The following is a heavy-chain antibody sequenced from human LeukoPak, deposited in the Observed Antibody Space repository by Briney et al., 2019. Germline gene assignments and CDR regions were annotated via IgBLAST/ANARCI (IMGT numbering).Heavy chain of an antibody. CDR1: GGSISSGSYY. Sequence: SQTLSLTCTVSGGSISSGSYYWSWIRQPAGKGLEWIGRIYTGGGTNYNPSLKSRVTISVDTSKNQFSLKLSSVTAADTAVYYCAKGYFDYWGQGTLVTVSS. J-gene: IGHJ4*02. CDR3: AKGYFDY. V-gene: IGHV4-61*02. CDR2: IYTGGGT.